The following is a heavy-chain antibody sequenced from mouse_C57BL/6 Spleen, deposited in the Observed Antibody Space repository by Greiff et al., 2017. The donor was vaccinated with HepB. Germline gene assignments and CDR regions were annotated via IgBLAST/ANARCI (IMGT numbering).Heavy chain of an antibody. CDR1: GYTFTDYN. V-gene: IGHV1-18*01. D-gene: IGHD2-4*01. J-gene: IGHJ4*01. CDR3: ARTYDYDVGGYAMDY. CDR2: INPNNGGT. Sequence: EVKLQESGPELVKPGASVKIPCKASGYTFTDYNMDWVKQSHGKSLEWIGDINPNNGGTIYNQKFKGKATLTVDKSSSTAYMELRSLTSEDTAVYYCARTYDYDVGGYAMDYWGQGTSVTVSS.